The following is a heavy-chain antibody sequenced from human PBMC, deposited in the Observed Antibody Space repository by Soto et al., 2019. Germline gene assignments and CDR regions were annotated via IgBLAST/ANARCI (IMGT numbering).Heavy chain of an antibody. Sequence: SVKVSCKASGGTFSSYAISWVRQAPGQGLEWMGGIIPIFGTANYAQKFQGRVTITADESTSTAYMELSSLRSEDTAVYYCARSKKAFDSSGKPFDYWGQGTLVTVSS. V-gene: IGHV1-69*13. CDR2: IIPIFGTA. D-gene: IGHD3-22*01. CDR1: GGTFSSYA. CDR3: ARSKKAFDSSGKPFDY. J-gene: IGHJ4*02.